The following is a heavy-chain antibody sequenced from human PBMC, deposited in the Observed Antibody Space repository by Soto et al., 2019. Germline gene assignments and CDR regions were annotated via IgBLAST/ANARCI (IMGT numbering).Heavy chain of an antibody. CDR2: IYYSGST. V-gene: IGHV4-31*03. J-gene: IGHJ4*02. CDR3: ASYAPPGQNFDY. D-gene: IGHD3-10*01. CDR1: GGSIRSGGYY. Sequence: SETLSLTCTVSGGSIRSGGYYWSWIRQHPGKGLEWIGYIYYSGSTYYNPSLKSRVTISVDTSKNQFSLKLSSVTAADTAVYYCASYAPPGQNFDYWGQGTLVTVSS.